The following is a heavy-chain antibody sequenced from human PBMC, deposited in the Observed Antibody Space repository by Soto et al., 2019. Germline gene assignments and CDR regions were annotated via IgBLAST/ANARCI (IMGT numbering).Heavy chain of an antibody. CDR1: GYTFTSYG. J-gene: IGHJ6*02. D-gene: IGHD3-10*01. CDR3: ARVRSRKFDYYYYYGMDV. V-gene: IGHV1-18*04. Sequence: AASVKVSCKASGYTFTSYGISWVRQAPGQGLEWMGWISAYNGNTNYAQKLQGRVTMTTDTSTSTAYMELRSLRSDDTAVYYCARVRSRKFDYYYYYGMDVWGQGTTVTVSS. CDR2: ISAYNGNT.